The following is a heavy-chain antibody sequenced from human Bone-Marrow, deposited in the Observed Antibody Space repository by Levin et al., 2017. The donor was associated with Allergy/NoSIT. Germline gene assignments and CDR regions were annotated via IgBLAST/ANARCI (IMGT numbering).Heavy chain of an antibody. Sequence: SQTLSLTCTVSGASISSTDYYWSWIRQPPGKGLEWIGYIYSSGNTHYNPSLKSRVTMSLDVSKNQISLKLNSVTAADTAVYYCARDRDYYDSSGYDIGYYGMDVWGQGTTVTVSS. CDR2: IYSSGNT. J-gene: IGHJ6*02. CDR3: ARDRDYYDSSGYDIGYYGMDV. CDR1: GASISSTDYY. V-gene: IGHV4-30-4*01. D-gene: IGHD3-22*01.